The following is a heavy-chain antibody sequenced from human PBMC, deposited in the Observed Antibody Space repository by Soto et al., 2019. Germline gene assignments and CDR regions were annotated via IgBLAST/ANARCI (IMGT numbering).Heavy chain of an antibody. D-gene: IGHD3-10*01. CDR2: MNPDGSQT. CDR1: GFTYRDYW. J-gene: IGHJ1*01. V-gene: IGHV3-7*01. CDR3: AREPRVLSY. Sequence: GSLRLSCVASGFTYRDYWMAWVRQVPGRGLEWVAYMNPDGSQTFYVDSVKGRFTISRDNAKNSLYLQITSLRVEDTAVYYCAREPRVLSYWGQGTLVTVSS.